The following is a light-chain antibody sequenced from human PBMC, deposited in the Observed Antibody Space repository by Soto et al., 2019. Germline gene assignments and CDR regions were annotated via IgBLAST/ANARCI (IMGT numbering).Light chain of an antibody. CDR2: DAS. Sequence: DIPMTQSPSTLSASVGDRVTITCRASQSISHWLAWYQQKPGKVPNLLIFDASRLESGVPSRFSGSGSGTDFTLTISGLQPDDFATYYCHQYSNNSPWTFGQGTKVEIK. CDR1: QSISHW. J-gene: IGKJ1*01. V-gene: IGKV1-5*01. CDR3: HQYSNNSPWT.